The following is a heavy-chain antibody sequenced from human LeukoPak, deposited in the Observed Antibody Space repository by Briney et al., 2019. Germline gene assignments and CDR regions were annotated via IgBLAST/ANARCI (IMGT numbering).Heavy chain of an antibody. CDR1: GYSFTSYW. Sequence: GGSLQISCKGSGYSFTSYWSGGVRQLPGKGLEGMGIIYPADSPTTSRPSFQGQVTISAHKSISTPYLQWSSLKASDTAMYYCARHQDPGMHSSCYHWGQGTLVTVSS. J-gene: IGHJ4*02. V-gene: IGHV5-51*01. D-gene: IGHD3-22*01. CDR2: IYPADSPT. CDR3: ARHQDPGMHSSCYH.